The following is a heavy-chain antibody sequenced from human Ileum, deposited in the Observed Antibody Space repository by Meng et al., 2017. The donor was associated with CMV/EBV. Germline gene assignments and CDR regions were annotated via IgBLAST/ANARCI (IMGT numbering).Heavy chain of an antibody. CDR3: AILTTVTTHSFYHYYMDV. V-gene: IGHV4-34*01. CDR2: INQSGGT. Sequence: QVPLQQWGAGLLKPSETLSLTCAVYGESFSGDYWSWIRQPPGKGLEWVGEINQSGGTNYNPSLKSRVTISADTSKNQFSLKLTSLTAADTAVYYCAILTTVTTHSFYHYYMDVWGEGTLVTVSS. J-gene: IGHJ6*03. CDR1: GESFSGDY. D-gene: IGHD4-11*01.